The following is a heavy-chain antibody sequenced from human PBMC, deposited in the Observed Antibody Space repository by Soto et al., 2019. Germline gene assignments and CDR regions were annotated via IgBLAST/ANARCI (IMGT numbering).Heavy chain of an antibody. Sequence: SETLSLTCTVSGGSISSSSYYWGWIRHPPGKGLEWIGSIYYSGSTYYNPSLKSRVTISVDTSKNQFSLKLSSVTAADTAVYYCAITHYDILTGWFDPWGQGTLVTVSS. CDR1: GGSISSSSYY. CDR3: AITHYDILTGWFDP. D-gene: IGHD3-9*01. J-gene: IGHJ5*02. CDR2: IYYSGST. V-gene: IGHV4-39*01.